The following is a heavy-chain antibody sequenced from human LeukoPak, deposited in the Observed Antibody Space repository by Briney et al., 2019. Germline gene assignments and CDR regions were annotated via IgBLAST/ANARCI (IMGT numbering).Heavy chain of an antibody. CDR3: AHKLGDGYKGWFDP. J-gene: IGHJ5*02. Sequence: SETLSLTCTVSGYSISSGYYWGWIRQPPGKGLEWIGSIYHSGSTYYNPSLKSRVTISVDTSKNQFSLKLSSVTAADTAVYYCAHKLGDGYKGWFDPWGQGTLVTVSS. V-gene: IGHV4-38-2*02. D-gene: IGHD5-24*01. CDR2: IYHSGST. CDR1: GYSISSGYY.